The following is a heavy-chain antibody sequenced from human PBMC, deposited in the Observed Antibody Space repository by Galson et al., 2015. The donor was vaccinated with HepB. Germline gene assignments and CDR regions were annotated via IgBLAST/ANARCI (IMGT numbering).Heavy chain of an antibody. V-gene: IGHV6-1*01. CDR2: TYYRSKWYS. CDR3: ARARLKYTYYYDSSGYYLDAFDI. D-gene: IGHD3-22*01. J-gene: IGHJ3*02. CDR1: GDSVSRDSAA. Sequence: CAISGDSVSRDSAAWNRIRQSPSRGLEWLGRTYYRSKWYSDYAVSLKTRITINPDTSKNQFSLQLTSVTPEDTAVYYCARARLKYTYYYDSSGYYLDAFDIWGQGTMVTVSS.